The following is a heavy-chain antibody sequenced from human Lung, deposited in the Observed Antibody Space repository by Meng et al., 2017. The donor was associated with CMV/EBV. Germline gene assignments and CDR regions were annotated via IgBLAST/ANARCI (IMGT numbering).Heavy chain of an antibody. V-gene: IGHV3-30*02. J-gene: IGHJ4*02. D-gene: IGHD3-3*01. CDR1: GFTLKYYG. Sequence: SCAASGFTLKYYGMHWVRQAPGKGLEWVAFIHFDGSNEHYADSVTGRFTISRDNPKNMLYLEMNSLRVEDTAVYYCAKAVFGVVIAYWGQGTLVTVSS. CDR2: IHFDGSNE. CDR3: AKAVFGVVIAY.